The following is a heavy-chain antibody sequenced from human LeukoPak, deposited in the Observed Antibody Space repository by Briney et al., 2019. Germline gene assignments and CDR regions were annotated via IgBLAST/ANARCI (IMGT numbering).Heavy chain of an antibody. CDR2: IWYDGSNK. CDR1: GFTFSSYG. J-gene: IGHJ4*02. V-gene: IGHV3-33*01. CDR3: ARESSIAAAGTSPGY. D-gene: IGHD6-13*01. Sequence: GRSLRLSCAASGFTFSSYGMHWVRQAPGKGLEWVAVIWYDGSNKYYADSVKGRFTISRDNSQNTLYLQMNSLRAEDTAVYYCARESSIAAAGTSPGYWGQGTLVTVSS.